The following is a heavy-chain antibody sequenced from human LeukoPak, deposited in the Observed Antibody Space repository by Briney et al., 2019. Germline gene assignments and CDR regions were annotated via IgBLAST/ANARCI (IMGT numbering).Heavy chain of an antibody. D-gene: IGHD3-22*01. CDR1: GFTVSSNY. CDR2: IYSGGST. CDR3: AKDSSGYYLYFDY. V-gene: IGHV3-53*01. Sequence: GGSLRLSCAASGFTVSSNYMSWVRQAPGKGLEWVSVIYSGGSTYYADSVKGRFTISRDNSKNTLYLQMNSLRAEDTAVYYCAKDSSGYYLYFDYWGQGTLVTVSS. J-gene: IGHJ4*02.